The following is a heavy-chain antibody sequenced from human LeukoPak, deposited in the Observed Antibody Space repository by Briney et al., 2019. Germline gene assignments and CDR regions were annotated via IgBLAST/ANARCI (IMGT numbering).Heavy chain of an antibody. Sequence: PSETLSLTCTVSGGSISSYFWSWIRQPAGKGLEWIGRIYSSGTTNYNTSLKSRVTMPVDTSKNQFSLNLSSVTAADTAVYYCAREGGTYRSLDYWGQGTLVTVSS. V-gene: IGHV4-4*07. CDR2: IYSSGTT. CDR1: GGSISSYF. D-gene: IGHD1-26*01. CDR3: AREGGTYRSLDY. J-gene: IGHJ4*02.